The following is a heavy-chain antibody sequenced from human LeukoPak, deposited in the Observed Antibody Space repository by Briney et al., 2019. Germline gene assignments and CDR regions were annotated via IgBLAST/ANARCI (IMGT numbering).Heavy chain of an antibody. CDR1: GYTFTSYG. CDR2: ISAYNGNT. CDR3: ARVIAIFGVVIVADYGMDV. J-gene: IGHJ6*02. Sequence: ASVKVSCKASGYTFTSYGISWVRQAPGQGLEWMGWISAYNGNTNYAQKLQGRVTMTTDTSTSTAYMELRSLRTDATAAYYCARVIAIFGVVIVADYGMDVWGQGTTVTVSS. V-gene: IGHV1-18*01. D-gene: IGHD3-3*01.